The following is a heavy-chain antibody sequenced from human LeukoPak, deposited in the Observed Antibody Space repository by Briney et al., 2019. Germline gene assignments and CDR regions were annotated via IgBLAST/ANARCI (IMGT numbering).Heavy chain of an antibody. J-gene: IGHJ4*02. CDR2: IYYSGST. CDR1: GGSISSHY. CDR3: ARGGDYSGSSYFDY. V-gene: IGHV4-59*11. D-gene: IGHD1-26*01. Sequence: SETLSLTCTVSGGSISSHYWSWIRQPPGKGLEWIGYIYYSGSTNYNPSLKSRVTISVDTSKNQFSLKLSSVTAADTAVYYCARGGDYSGSSYFDYWGQGTLVTVSS.